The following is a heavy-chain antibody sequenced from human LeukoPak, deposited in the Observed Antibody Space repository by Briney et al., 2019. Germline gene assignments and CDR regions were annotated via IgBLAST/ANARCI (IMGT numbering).Heavy chain of an antibody. CDR1: GFSLSTSGVG. D-gene: IGHD3-9*01. CDR2: IYWDDDK. J-gene: IGHJ4*02. V-gene: IGHV2-5*02. CDR3: AHSGETYYDILTGYSQEYYFDY. Sequence: SGPTLVKPTQTLTLTCTFSGFSLSTSGVGVGWIRQPPGKALEWLALIYWDDDKRYSPSLKSRLTITKDTSKNQVVLTMTNMDPVDTATYYCAHSGETYYDILTGYSQEYYFDYWGQGTLVTVSS.